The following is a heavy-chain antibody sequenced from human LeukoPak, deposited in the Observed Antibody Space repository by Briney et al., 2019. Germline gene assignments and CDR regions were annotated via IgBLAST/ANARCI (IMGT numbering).Heavy chain of an antibody. J-gene: IGHJ4*02. CDR1: GFTFSSYG. CDR2: IRYDGSNK. D-gene: IGHD3-9*01. CDR3: AKGADSYYDILTGYYPPDY. V-gene: IGHV3-30*02. Sequence: GGSLRLSCAASGFTFSSYGMHWVRQAPGKGLEWVAFIRYDGSNKYYTDSVKGRFTISRDNSKNTLYLQMDSLRAEDTAVYYCAKGADSYYDILTGYYPPDYWGQGTLVTVSS.